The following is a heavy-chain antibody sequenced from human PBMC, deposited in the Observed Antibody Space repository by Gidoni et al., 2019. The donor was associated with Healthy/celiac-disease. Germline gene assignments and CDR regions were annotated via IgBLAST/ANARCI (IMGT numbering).Heavy chain of an antibody. V-gene: IGHV3-7*01. CDR3: ARDWSGYDASNWFDP. CDR2: IKQDGSEK. CDR1: GFTFSSYW. Sequence: EVQLVESGGGLVQPGGSLRLSCAASGFTFSSYWMSWVRQAPGKGLEWVANIKQDGSEKYYVDSVKGRFTISRDNAKNSLYLQMNSLRAEDTAVYYCARDWSGYDASNWFDPWGQGTLVTVSS. D-gene: IGHD5-12*01. J-gene: IGHJ5*02.